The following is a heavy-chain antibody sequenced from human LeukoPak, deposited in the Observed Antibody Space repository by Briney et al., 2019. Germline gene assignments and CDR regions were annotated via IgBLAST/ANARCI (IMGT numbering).Heavy chain of an antibody. CDR3: ARDMTTVTTGWFDP. CDR1: GYTFTGYY. J-gene: IGHJ5*02. Sequence: GASVKVSCKASGYTFTGYYMHWVRQAPGQGLEWMGWINPNSGGTNYAQMFQGRVTMTRDTSISTAYMELSRPRSDDTAVYYCARDMTTVTTGWFDPWGQGTLVTVSS. D-gene: IGHD4-11*01. V-gene: IGHV1-2*02. CDR2: INPNSGGT.